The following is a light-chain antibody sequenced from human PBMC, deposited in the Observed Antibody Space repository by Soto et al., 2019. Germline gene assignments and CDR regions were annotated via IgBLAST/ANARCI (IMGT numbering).Light chain of an antibody. CDR3: QQYDNYRA. Sequence: DIPMTQSPSTLSASVGDRVTITCRASQSISRWLAWYQQKPGKAPKLLIYDASTVESGVPSRFSGSGAGTEFTLAISSLQPEDFAAYYCQQYDNYRAFGQGTKVEIK. V-gene: IGKV1-5*01. CDR2: DAS. J-gene: IGKJ1*01. CDR1: QSISRW.